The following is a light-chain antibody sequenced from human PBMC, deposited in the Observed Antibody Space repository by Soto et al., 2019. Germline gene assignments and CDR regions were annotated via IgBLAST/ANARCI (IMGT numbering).Light chain of an antibody. J-gene: IGKJ1*01. CDR1: QSVSSSY. CDR3: QPYGSSSRK. V-gene: IGKV3-20*01. Sequence: EIVLTQSPGTLSFSPGERATLSCMASQSVSSSYLAWYQQNPGQAPSLLIYGASSRATGIPDTFSGSGSGTDFTLTISRLEAEDFAKYYCQPYGSSSRKFGHGTKVEVK. CDR2: GAS.